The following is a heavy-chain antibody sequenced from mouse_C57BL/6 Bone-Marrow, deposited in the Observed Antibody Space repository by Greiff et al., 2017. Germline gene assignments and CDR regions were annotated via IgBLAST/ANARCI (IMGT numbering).Heavy chain of an antibody. CDR3: ARWRSRRWYFDV. CDR1: GYTFTSYW. V-gene: IGHV1-50*01. Sequence: VQLQQPGAELVKPGASVKLSCKASGYTFTSYWMQWVKQRPGQGLEWIGEIDPSDSYTNYNQKFKGKATLTVDTSSSTAYMQLSSLTSEDSAVYYCARWRSRRWYFDVWGTGTTVTVSS. J-gene: IGHJ1*03. D-gene: IGHD1-1*01. CDR2: IDPSDSYT.